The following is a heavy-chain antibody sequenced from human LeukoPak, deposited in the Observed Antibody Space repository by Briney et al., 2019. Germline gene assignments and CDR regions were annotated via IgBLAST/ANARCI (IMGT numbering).Heavy chain of an antibody. CDR3: ARGSITVVRGVYGMDV. D-gene: IGHD3-10*01. CDR2: INPNSGGT. CDR1: GYAFTGYY. J-gene: IGHJ6*02. V-gene: IGHV1-2*02. Sequence: ASVKVSCKASGYAFTGYYMHWARQAPGQGLEWMGWINPNSGGTNYAQKFQGRVTMTRDTSISTAYMELSRLRSDDTAVYYCARGSITVVRGVYGMDVWGQGTTVTVSS.